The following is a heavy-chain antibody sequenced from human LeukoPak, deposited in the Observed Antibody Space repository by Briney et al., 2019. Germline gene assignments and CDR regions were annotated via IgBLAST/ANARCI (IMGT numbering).Heavy chain of an antibody. CDR2: INPNSGGT. CDR3: AREDSSSSPSFDP. J-gene: IGHJ5*02. CDR1: GYTFTGYY. D-gene: IGHD6-13*01. Sequence: GASVKVSCKASGYTFTGYYMHWVRQAPGQGLEWMGWINPNSGGTNYAQKFQGWVTMTRDTSISTAYMELSRLRSDDTAVYYCAREDSSSSPSFDPWGQGTLVTVSS. V-gene: IGHV1-2*04.